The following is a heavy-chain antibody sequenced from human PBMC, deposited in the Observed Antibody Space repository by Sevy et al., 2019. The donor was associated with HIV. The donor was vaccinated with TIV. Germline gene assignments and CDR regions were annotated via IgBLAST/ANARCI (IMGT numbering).Heavy chain of an antibody. CDR1: EFTFSSYA. CDR3: AKGFCSGGTCPRDYYYYGMDV. J-gene: IGHJ6*02. D-gene: IGHD2-15*01. CDR2: ISGSGRYT. Sequence: GSLRLSCAASEFTFSSYAMSWVRQAPGKGLEWVSSISGSGRYTYYADSVEGRFTISRDNSKNTLYVQMNSLRAEDTAVYYCAKGFCSGGTCPRDYYYYGMDVWCQGTTVTVSS. V-gene: IGHV3-23*01.